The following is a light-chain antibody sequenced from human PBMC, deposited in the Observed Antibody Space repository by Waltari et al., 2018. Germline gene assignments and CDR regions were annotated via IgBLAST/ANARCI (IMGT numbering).Light chain of an antibody. CDR3: HHYGSSPFT. Sequence: EIVLTQSPGTLSLSPGEKVTLSRRASQSVGLKYLAWYQQKPGQGPRLLIYGASIRATGIPDRFSGSGPGTDFSLSISGVEPEDFAVYYCHHYGSSPFTFGQGTNLEI. V-gene: IGKV3-20*01. CDR2: GAS. CDR1: QSVGLKY. J-gene: IGKJ2*01.